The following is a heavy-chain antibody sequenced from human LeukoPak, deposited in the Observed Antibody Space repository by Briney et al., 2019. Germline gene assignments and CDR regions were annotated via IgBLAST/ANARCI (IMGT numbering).Heavy chain of an antibody. CDR2: ISSGSRDI. V-gene: IGHV3-21*01. CDR3: GRAGSVVVVPAAIYPAPDY. CDR1: GFTFSTYT. Sequence: GGSLRLSCVVSGFTFSTYTMNWVRQAPGKGLEWVSSISSGSRDIYYADSLKGRFTISRDNAKNSLYLQMNSLRAEDTAVYYCGRAGSVVVVPAAIYPAPDYWGQGTLVTVSS. J-gene: IGHJ4*02. D-gene: IGHD2-2*01.